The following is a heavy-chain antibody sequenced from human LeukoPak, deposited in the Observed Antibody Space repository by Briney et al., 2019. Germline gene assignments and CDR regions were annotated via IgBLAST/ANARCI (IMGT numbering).Heavy chain of an antibody. Sequence: TGGSLRLSCAASRFTFSNYGVNWVRQAPGKGLEWVSYINSRSSTIYYADSVRGRFTISRDKAKNSLYLQMNSLKAEDTAIYYCAREVGTPQAFDIWGQGTMVTVSS. CDR1: RFTFSNYG. J-gene: IGHJ3*02. D-gene: IGHD1-26*01. CDR3: AREVGTPQAFDI. CDR2: INSRSSTI. V-gene: IGHV3-48*01.